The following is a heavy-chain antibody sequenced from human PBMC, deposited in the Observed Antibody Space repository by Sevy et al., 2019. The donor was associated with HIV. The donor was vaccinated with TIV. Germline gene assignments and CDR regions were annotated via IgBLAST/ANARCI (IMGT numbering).Heavy chain of an antibody. Sequence: TESLSLTCAVYGGSFSGYYWSWIRQPPGKGLEWIGEINHSGSTNYNPSLKSRVTISVDTSNNQFSLKLSSVTAADTAVYYCATHTGDYWGQGTLVSVSS. J-gene: IGHJ4*02. V-gene: IGHV4-34*01. CDR3: ATHTGDY. CDR2: INHSGST. CDR1: GGSFSGYY.